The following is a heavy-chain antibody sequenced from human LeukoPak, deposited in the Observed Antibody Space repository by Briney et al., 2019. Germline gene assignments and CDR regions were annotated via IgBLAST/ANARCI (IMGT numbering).Heavy chain of an antibody. J-gene: IGHJ4*02. CDR2: INPNSGGT. D-gene: IGHD6-19*01. CDR3: ARALEVAGTGLSR. V-gene: IGHV1-2*02. Sequence: GASVKVSCKASGYTFTDYYMHWVRQAPGQGLEWMGWINPNSGGTNYAQNFQGRVAMTRDTSISTAYMELSRLRSDETAVYYCARALEVAGTGLSRWGQGTLVTVSS. CDR1: GYTFTDYY.